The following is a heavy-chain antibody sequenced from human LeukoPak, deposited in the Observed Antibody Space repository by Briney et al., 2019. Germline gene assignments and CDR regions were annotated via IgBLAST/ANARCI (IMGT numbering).Heavy chain of an antibody. J-gene: IGHJ5*02. CDR2: TYYRSKWYN. CDR3: ARAALGYSSSINWFDP. Sequence: SQTLSLTCAISGDSVSSNSAAWNWIRQSPSRGLEWLGRTYYRSKWYNDYAVSVKSRITISPDTSKNQFSLQLNSVTPEDTAVYYCARAALGYSSSINWFDPWGQGTLVTVSS. CDR1: GDSVSSNSAA. D-gene: IGHD6-6*01. V-gene: IGHV6-1*01.